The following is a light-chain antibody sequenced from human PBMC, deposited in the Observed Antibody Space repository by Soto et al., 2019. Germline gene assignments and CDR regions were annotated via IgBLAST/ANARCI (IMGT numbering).Light chain of an antibody. Sequence: QSVLTQPASVSGSPGQSITISCTGTSSDVGAYNYVSWYQQHPGKAPKLMIYEVSDRPSGVSNRFSASKSGNTASLTISGLQAEDEADYYCSSYTSSSTPLVFGGGTKLTVL. J-gene: IGLJ2*01. CDR2: EVS. CDR3: SSYTSSSTPLV. CDR1: SSDVGAYNY. V-gene: IGLV2-14*01.